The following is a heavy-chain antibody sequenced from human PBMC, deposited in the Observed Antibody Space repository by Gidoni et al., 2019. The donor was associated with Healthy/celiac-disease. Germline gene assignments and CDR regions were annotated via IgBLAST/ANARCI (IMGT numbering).Heavy chain of an antibody. CDR2: FVPEDGET. CDR1: GYTLTELS. J-gene: IGHJ3*02. CDR3: ATVYYYDSSGYYAFDI. D-gene: IGHD3-22*01. V-gene: IGHV1-24*01. Sequence: QVQLVQSGAEVKQPGASVKVSCKVSGYTLTELSMHWVRQAPGKGLEWMGGFVPEDGETIYAQKFQGRVTMTEDTSTDTAYMELSSLRSEDTAVYYCATVYYYDSSGYYAFDIWGQGTMVTVSS.